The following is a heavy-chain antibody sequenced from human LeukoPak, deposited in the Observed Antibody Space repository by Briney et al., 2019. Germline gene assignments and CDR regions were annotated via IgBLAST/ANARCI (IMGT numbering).Heavy chain of an antibody. CDR1: GFTFSNYW. CDR2: ISGSGGST. D-gene: IGHD2-2*01. J-gene: IGHJ3*02. CDR3: AKDISSTSKGGAFDI. V-gene: IGHV3-23*01. Sequence: GGSLRLSCAASGFTFSNYWMSWVRQAPGKGLEWVSAISGSGGSTYYADSVKGRFTISRDNSKNTLYLQMDSLRAEDTAVYYCAKDISSTSKGGAFDIWGQGTMVTVSS.